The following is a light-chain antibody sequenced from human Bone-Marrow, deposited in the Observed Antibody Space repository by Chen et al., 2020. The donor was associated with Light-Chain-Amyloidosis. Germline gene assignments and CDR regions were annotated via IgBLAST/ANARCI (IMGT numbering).Light chain of an antibody. CDR2: RDT. CDR3: ATWDFSGSGQGV. J-gene: IGLJ3*02. V-gene: IGLV1-47*02. CDR1: TSTIGGIF. Sequence: QSVLNQPPSASGTPGQRVTISCSGRTSTIGGIFIYWSRHLPGTAPKLLISRDTQRPSGVPDRFSGSKSGTSASLTISGLRSEDEAVYYCATWDFSGSGQGVFGGGTKLTV.